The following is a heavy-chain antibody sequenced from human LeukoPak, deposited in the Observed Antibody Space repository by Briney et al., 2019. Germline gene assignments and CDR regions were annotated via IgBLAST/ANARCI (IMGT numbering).Heavy chain of an antibody. J-gene: IGHJ4*02. V-gene: IGHV3-23*01. Sequence: PGGSLRLSCAASGFTFSSYAMNWVRQAPGKGLEWVSISGSGGDTYYAGSVKGRFTISRDNSKNTLYLQMNSLRAEDTAVYYCAKARGATYGTYYFDYWGQGALVTVSP. CDR1: GFTFSSYA. CDR2: ISGSGGDT. CDR3: AKARGATYGTYYFDY. D-gene: IGHD4/OR15-4a*01.